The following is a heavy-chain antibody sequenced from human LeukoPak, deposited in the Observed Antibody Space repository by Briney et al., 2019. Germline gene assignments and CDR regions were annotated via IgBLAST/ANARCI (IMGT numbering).Heavy chain of an antibody. J-gene: IGHJ2*01. CDR2: FNHSGST. D-gene: IGHD3-22*01. CDR3: ARAARQGFTMIVVPFFYFDL. Sequence: SQTPSLTCTVSGGSISSGASDWGWIRQHPKRGLEWVGYFNHSGSTYYNPSLGSRVTMSVDTSKNQFSLKLSSVTAADSAVYYCARAARQGFTMIVVPFFYFDLWGRGTLVTVSS. CDR1: GGSISSGASD. V-gene: IGHV4-31*03.